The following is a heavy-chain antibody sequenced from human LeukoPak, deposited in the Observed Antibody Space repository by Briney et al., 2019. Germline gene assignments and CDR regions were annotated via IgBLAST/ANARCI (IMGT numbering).Heavy chain of an antibody. D-gene: IGHD4-17*01. J-gene: IGHJ4*02. V-gene: IGHV1-69*13. CDR1: GGTLSSYA. CDR2: IIPIFGTA. Sequence: SVKVSCKASGGTLSSYAISWVRQAPGQGLEWMGGIIPIFGTANYAQKFQGRVTITADESTSTAYMELSSLRSEDTAVYYCARKTTVTTGYDYWGQGTLVTVSS. CDR3: ARKTTVTTGYDY.